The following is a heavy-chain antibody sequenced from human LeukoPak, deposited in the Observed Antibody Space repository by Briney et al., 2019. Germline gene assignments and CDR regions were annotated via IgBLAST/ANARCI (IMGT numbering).Heavy chain of an antibody. CDR3: ARRIAAAGTDYFDY. CDR2: IYYSGST. V-gene: IGHV4-59*08. Sequence: SETLSLTCTVSGGSISSYYWSWIRQPLGKGLERIGYIYYSGSTNYNPSLKSRVTISVDTSKNQFSLKLSSVTAADTAVYYCARRIAAAGTDYFDYWGQGTLVTVSS. J-gene: IGHJ4*02. CDR1: GGSISSYY. D-gene: IGHD6-13*01.